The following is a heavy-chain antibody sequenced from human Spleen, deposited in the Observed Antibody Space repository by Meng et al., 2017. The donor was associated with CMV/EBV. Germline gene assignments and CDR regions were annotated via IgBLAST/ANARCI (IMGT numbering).Heavy chain of an antibody. Sequence: SGYPFTGYYMHWVRQAPGQGLEWMGWINPNSGGTNYAQKFQGRVTMTRDTSISTAYMELSRLRSDDTAVYYCAREPIDCSSTSCYLDYWGQGTLVTVSS. J-gene: IGHJ4*02. CDR2: INPNSGGT. D-gene: IGHD2-2*01. V-gene: IGHV1-2*02. CDR1: GYPFTGYY. CDR3: AREPIDCSSTSCYLDY.